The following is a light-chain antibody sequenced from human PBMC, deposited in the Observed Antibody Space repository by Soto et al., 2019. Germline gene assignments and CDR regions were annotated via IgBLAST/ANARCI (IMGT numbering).Light chain of an antibody. CDR3: QQYDSFSWT. V-gene: IGKV1-5*03. Sequence: DIQMTQSPSTLYASVGDRVTITCRARQNIGYWLAWYQQKPGKVPKLLIYKASSLQSGVPSRFSGSGSGTEFTLTTRSLQPDDCATYYCQQYDSFSWTFGQGTKVEIK. CDR2: KAS. CDR1: QNIGYW. J-gene: IGKJ1*01.